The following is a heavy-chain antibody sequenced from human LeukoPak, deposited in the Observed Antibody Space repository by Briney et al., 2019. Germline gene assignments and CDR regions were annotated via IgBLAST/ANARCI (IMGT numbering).Heavy chain of an antibody. CDR3: ARDPVRDGAARDC. D-gene: IGHD6-6*01. J-gene: IGHJ4*02. Sequence: SETLSLTCTVSGYSISSGYYWGWIRQPPGQGLAWIGSIYHSGSTYYNPSLKSRVTISVDTSKNQFSLKLSSVTAADTAVYYCARDPVRDGAARDCWGQGTLVTVSS. CDR1: GYSISSGYY. V-gene: IGHV4-38-2*02. CDR2: IYHSGST.